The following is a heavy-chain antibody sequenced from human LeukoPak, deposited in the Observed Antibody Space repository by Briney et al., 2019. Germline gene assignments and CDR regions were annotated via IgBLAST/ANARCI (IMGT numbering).Heavy chain of an antibody. CDR3: ARGFKAGLFDY. J-gene: IGHJ4*02. V-gene: IGHV3-30*04. D-gene: IGHD3/OR15-3a*01. Sequence: GVSLRLLCAPWGFTFNTYTIHGVRHARGKAVEGVAVISYEGSNEFFVHSVKGRFTITRVNSRNTVYLQMNSLRAEDTAVCYCARGFKAGLFDYWGQGTLVTVSS. CDR1: GFTFNTYT. CDR2: ISYEGSNE.